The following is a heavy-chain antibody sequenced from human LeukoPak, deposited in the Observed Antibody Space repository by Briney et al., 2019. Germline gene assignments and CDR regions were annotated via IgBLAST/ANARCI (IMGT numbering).Heavy chain of an antibody. CDR3: AKEDFSSSWYRDYYFDY. CDR1: GLTFNNYA. J-gene: IGHJ4*02. D-gene: IGHD6-13*01. Sequence: GGSLRLSCAVSGLTFNNYAMSWVRQAPGKGLEWVSSISGSGGSTYYADSVKGRFTISRDNSKNTLYLQMNSLRAEDTAVYYCAKEDFSSSWYRDYYFDYWGQGTLVTVSS. V-gene: IGHV3-23*01. CDR2: ISGSGGST.